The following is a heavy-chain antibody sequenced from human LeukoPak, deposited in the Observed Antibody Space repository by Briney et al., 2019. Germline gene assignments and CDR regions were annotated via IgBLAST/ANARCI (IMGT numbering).Heavy chain of an antibody. V-gene: IGHV4-59*02. CDR3: TKGYYEPFDS. J-gene: IGHJ4*02. D-gene: IGHD3-22*01. Sequence: SETLSLTCTVSGASVNSYYWDWIRQPPGKGLEWMGCISDSGRTYYNPSLKSRVTISLGTSNNQFSLRLTSVTAADSAMYYCTKGYYEPFDSWGQGTLVTVSS. CDR1: GASVNSYY. CDR2: ISDSGRT.